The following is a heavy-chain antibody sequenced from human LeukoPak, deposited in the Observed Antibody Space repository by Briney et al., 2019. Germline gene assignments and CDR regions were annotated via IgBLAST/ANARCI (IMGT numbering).Heavy chain of an antibody. V-gene: IGHV4-30-4*01. CDR1: CGSISSGDYY. D-gene: IGHD4-11*01. J-gene: IGHJ6*02. Sequence: SQTLSLTCTVSCGSISSGDYYWSWIRQPPGKGLEWIGYIYYSGSTYYNPSLKSRVTISVDTSKNQFSLKLSSVTAADTAVYYCARAFPHSNYGYYYYGMDVWGQGTTVTVSS. CDR2: IYYSGST. CDR3: ARAFPHSNYGYYYYGMDV.